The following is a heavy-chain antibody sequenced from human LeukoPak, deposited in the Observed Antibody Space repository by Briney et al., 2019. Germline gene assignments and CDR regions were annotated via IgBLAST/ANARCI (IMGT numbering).Heavy chain of an antibody. Sequence: GGSLRLSCAASGFTFSTYSMIWVRQAPGKGLEWVSSISSSSSYIYYADSVKGRFTISRDNAKNSLYLQMNSLRAEDTAVYYCARQDSSGWSQDYWGQGTLVTVSS. V-gene: IGHV3-21*01. J-gene: IGHJ4*02. CDR3: ARQDSSGWSQDY. CDR1: GFTFSTYS. CDR2: ISSSSSYI. D-gene: IGHD6-19*01.